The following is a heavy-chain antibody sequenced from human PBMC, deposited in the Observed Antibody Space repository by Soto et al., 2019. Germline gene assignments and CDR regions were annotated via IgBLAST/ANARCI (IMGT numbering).Heavy chain of an antibody. Sequence: PSETLSLTCAVSGDSISSDKWWSWVRQPPGKGLEWIGEIHHSGNSNYNPSLKSRVIISVDKSKNQFSLKLSSVTDADTAVYYCARESMITFGGVLLYGMDVWGQGTTVT. J-gene: IGHJ6*02. D-gene: IGHD3-16*01. CDR1: GDSISSDKW. CDR3: ARESMITFGGVLLYGMDV. CDR2: IHHSGNS. V-gene: IGHV4-4*02.